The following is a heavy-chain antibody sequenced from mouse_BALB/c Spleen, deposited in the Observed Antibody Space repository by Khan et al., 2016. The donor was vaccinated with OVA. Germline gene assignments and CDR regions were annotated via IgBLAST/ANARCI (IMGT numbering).Heavy chain of an antibody. CDR3: AREEYDAPNY. J-gene: IGHJ2*01. CDR2: ISYSGST. D-gene: IGHD2-14*01. CDR1: GYSITSYYA. Sequence: EVQLQESGPGLVKPSQSLSLTCTVTGYSITSYYAWYWIRQFPGNKLEWMGFISYSGSTSYNASLKSRISITRDTSKNHFFLQLNSVTTEDTGAYYCAREEYDAPNYWGQGTTLTVSS. V-gene: IGHV3-2*02.